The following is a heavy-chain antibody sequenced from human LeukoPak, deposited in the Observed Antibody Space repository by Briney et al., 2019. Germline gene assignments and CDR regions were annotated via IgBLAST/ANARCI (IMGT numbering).Heavy chain of an antibody. Sequence: SETLSLTCTVSGGSISSYYWSWIRQPPGKGLEWIGYIYYSGSTNYNPSLKSRVTLSVDTSKNQFSLKLSSVTAADTAVYYCARDGHEGEWLVWGQGTLVTVSS. CDR2: IYYSGST. CDR3: ARDGHEGEWLV. J-gene: IGHJ4*02. V-gene: IGHV4-59*01. CDR1: GGSISSYY. D-gene: IGHD3-3*01.